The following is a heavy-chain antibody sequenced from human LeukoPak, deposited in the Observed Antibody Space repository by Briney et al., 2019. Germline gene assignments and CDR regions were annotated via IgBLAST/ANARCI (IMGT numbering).Heavy chain of an antibody. CDR1: GFTFSSYG. CDR2: IRYDGSNK. V-gene: IGHV3-30*02. Sequence: GGTLRLSCAASGFTFSSYGMHWVRQAPGKGLEWVAFIRYDGSNKYYADSVKGRFTISRDNSKNTLYLQMNSLRAEDTAVYYCAKDRNAGGSYSFYFDYWGQGTLVTVSS. D-gene: IGHD1-26*01. J-gene: IGHJ4*02. CDR3: AKDRNAGGSYSFYFDY.